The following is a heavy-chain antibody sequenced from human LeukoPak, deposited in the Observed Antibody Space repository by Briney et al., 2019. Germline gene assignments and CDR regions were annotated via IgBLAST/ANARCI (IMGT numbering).Heavy chain of an antibody. V-gene: IGHV1-18*01. Sequence: GESLKISCKASGYTFTSYGISWVRQAPGQGLEWMGWISAYNGNTNYAQKLQGRVTMTTDTSTSTAYMELRSLRSDDTAVYYCARARSVGSSSWYYFDYWGQGTLVTVSS. D-gene: IGHD6-13*01. CDR2: ISAYNGNT. CDR1: GYTFTSYG. J-gene: IGHJ4*02. CDR3: ARARSVGSSSWYYFDY.